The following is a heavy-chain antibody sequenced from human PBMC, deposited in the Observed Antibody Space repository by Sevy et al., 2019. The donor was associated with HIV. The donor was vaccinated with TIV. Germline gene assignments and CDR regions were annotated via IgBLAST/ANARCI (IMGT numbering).Heavy chain of an antibody. V-gene: IGHV3-48*03. D-gene: IGHD4-17*01. CDR2: ISNSGSNI. J-gene: IGHJ4*02. CDR3: ARDLPPSATTVAHFDY. CDR1: GFTFSSYE. Sequence: GGSLRLSCTASGFTFSSYEMNWVRQAPGKGLEWVSYISNSGSNIYYSDSVKGGFTISRDNAKNSLYLQMNSLRADDTAVYYCARDLPPSATTVAHFDYWGRGTLVTVSS.